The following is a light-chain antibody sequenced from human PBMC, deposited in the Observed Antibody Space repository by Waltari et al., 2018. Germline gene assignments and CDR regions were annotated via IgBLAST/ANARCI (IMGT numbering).Light chain of an antibody. J-gene: IGKJ1*01. CDR2: GAS. CDR3: QQFGISVWT. Sequence: EIVLTQSPGTLSLSPGERATLSCRASQRISSSYLAWYQQKPGQAPRLLIYGASRRATGIPDRFGGGGSGTDFTLTISRLEPEDFAVYYCQQFGISVWTFGQGTKVEIK. V-gene: IGKV3-20*01. CDR1: QRISSSY.